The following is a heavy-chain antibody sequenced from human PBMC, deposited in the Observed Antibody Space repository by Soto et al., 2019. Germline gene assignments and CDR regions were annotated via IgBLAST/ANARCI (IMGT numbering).Heavy chain of an antibody. CDR1: GGTFSSYT. V-gene: IGHV1-69*04. CDR2: IIPILGIA. J-gene: IGHJ6*03. D-gene: IGHD3-10*01. CDR3: ARDGITMVRGVPPTPYSMDV. Sequence: ASVKVSCKASGGTFSSYTISWVRQSPGQGLEWMGRIIPILGIANYAQKVQGRVTITADKSTSTAYMELSSLRSEDTAVYYCARDGITMVRGVPPTPYSMDVSGTGTTLTVSS.